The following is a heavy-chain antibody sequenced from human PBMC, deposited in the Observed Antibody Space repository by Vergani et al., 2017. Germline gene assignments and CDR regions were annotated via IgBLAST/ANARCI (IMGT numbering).Heavy chain of an antibody. CDR3: ARAGNHSSGWYRVGAFDI. CDR1: GFTFSSYG. CDR2: IYSGGST. J-gene: IGHJ3*02. D-gene: IGHD6-19*01. V-gene: IGHV3-NL1*01. Sequence: QVQLVESGGGVVQPGRSLRLSCAASGFTFSSYGMHWVRQAPGKGLEWVAVIYSGGSTYYADSVKGRFTISRDNSKNTLYLQMNSLRAEDTAVYYCARAGNHSSGWYRVGAFDIWGQGTMVTVSS.